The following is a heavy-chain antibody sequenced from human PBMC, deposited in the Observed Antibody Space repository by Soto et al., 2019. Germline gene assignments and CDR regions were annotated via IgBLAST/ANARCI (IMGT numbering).Heavy chain of an antibody. CDR1: GGSISNGDYY. CDR2: IYYSGST. CDR3: ARGSSYGSHFDY. Sequence: QVQLQESGPGLVKPSQTMSLTCTVSGGSISNGDYYWSWIRQPPGKGLEWIGYIYYSGSTYYNPSLKSRVTISVYTSKNPFSLKLSSVTAADTAVYYCARGSSYGSHFDYWGQGTLVTVSS. J-gene: IGHJ4*02. V-gene: IGHV4-30-4*01. D-gene: IGHD5-18*01.